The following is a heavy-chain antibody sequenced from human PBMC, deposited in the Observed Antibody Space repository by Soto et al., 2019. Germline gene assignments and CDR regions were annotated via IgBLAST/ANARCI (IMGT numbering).Heavy chain of an antibody. CDR2: VFHTGTT. CDR1: GDSVSSPYY. D-gene: IGHD6-19*01. V-gene: IGHV4-4*02. Sequence: QVQLQESGPGLVKPSGTLSLTCAVSGDSVSSPYYWCWVSKPQGKGLEWIGEVFHTGTTSYNPSLRSRVTISMDKSNNQFSLDLTSVTAADTAVYYCARSAGWYAVHSWGPGTLVIVSS. CDR3: ARSAGWYAVHS. J-gene: IGHJ4*02.